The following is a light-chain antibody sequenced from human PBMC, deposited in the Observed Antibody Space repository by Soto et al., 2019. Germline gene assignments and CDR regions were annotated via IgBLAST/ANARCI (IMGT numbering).Light chain of an antibody. CDR1: QDISNY. V-gene: IGKV1-33*01. CDR2: DAS. Sequence: DIQMTQSPSSLSASVGDRVTITCQASQDISNYLNWYQQKQGKDPKLLMYDASNLETGGPSRFSGSGSGTDFTFTISSLQPEDIATYYCQQYDNLPRTFGQGTKVDIK. CDR3: QQYDNLPRT. J-gene: IGKJ1*01.